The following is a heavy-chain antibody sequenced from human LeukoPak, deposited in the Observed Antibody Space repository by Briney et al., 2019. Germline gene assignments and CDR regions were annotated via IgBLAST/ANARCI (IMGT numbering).Heavy chain of an antibody. Sequence: GGSLRLSCVASGFTSISYSMSWVRQAPGKGLEWVSPISSSSSYIYYAESVKGRFTISRDNAKNSLYLQMNSLRAEDTAVYYCARDLSGITGYTYGRGIDYWGEGTLVTVSS. CDR1: GFTSISYS. J-gene: IGHJ4*02. V-gene: IGHV3-21*01. CDR2: ISSSSSYI. D-gene: IGHD5-18*01. CDR3: ARDLSGITGYTYGRGIDY.